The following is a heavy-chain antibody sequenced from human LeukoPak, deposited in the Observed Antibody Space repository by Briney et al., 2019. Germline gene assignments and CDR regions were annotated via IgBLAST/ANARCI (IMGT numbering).Heavy chain of an antibody. Sequence: SETLSLTCSASGASISSGDTIWSCIRQPAGKELEWVVRIYTSGDTNYNPSLNRRVSVSVDTSMNQFSLNLTSVTAADTAMYFCARVHNFYDSRVYHHYYMDVWGKGTTVIVSS. CDR1: GASISSGDTI. D-gene: IGHD3-22*01. CDR3: ARVHNFYDSRVYHHYYMDV. J-gene: IGHJ6*03. CDR2: IYTSGDT. V-gene: IGHV4-61*02.